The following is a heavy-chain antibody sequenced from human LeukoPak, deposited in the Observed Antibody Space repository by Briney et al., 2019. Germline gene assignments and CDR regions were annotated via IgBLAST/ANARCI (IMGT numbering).Heavy chain of an antibody. CDR1: GYTFTSYY. D-gene: IGHD2-21*02. Sequence: ASVKVSCKASGYTFTSYYMHWVRQAPGQGLEWMGIINPSGGSTSYAQKFQGRVTMTTDTSTSTAYMELRSLRSDDTAVYYCARVAVTPYPDESDYWGQGTLVTVSS. CDR2: INPSGGST. CDR3: ARVAVTPYPDESDY. J-gene: IGHJ4*02. V-gene: IGHV1-46*01.